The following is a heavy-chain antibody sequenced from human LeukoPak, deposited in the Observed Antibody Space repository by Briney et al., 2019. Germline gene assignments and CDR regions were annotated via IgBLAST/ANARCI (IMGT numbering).Heavy chain of an antibody. J-gene: IGHJ4*02. CDR3: ARERLWEPMPPDC. CDR2: IKQEGGEK. CDR1: GFTLSRYW. Sequence: PGGSLRLSCEASGFTLSRYWMAWVHQAPGKGLEWVAIIKQEGGEKHYADSVRGRFSISRDNAQKLLYLQMHSLRAEDTAVYYCARERLWEPMPPDCWGQGTLVTVSS. D-gene: IGHD1-26*01. V-gene: IGHV3-7*01.